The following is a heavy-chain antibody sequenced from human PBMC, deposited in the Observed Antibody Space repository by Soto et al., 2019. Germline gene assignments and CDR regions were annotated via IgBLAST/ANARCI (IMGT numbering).Heavy chain of an antibody. CDR3: ARLDCSSTSCYYYYGMDV. CDR1: GYSFTSYW. V-gene: IGHV5-10-1*01. J-gene: IGHJ6*02. CDR2: IDPSDSYT. Sequence: PGESLKISCKGSGYSFTSYWISWARQMPGKGLEWMGRIDPSDSYTNYSPSFQGHVTISADKSISTAYLQWSSLKASDTAMYYCARLDCSSTSCYYYYGMDVWGQGTTVTVS. D-gene: IGHD2-2*01.